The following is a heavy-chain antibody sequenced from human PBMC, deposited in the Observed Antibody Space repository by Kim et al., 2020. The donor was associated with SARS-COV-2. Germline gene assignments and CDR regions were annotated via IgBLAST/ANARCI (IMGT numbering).Heavy chain of an antibody. CDR1: GFTFSSYA. CDR3: AKDLRSVRYFDYESAGDAFDI. V-gene: IGHV3-23*03. Sequence: GGSLRLSCAASGFTFSSYAMSWVRQAPGKGLEWVSVIYSGGSSTYYADSVKGRFTISRDNSKNTLYLQMNSLRAEDMAVYYCAKDLRSVRYFDYESAGDAFDIWGQGTMVTVSS. D-gene: IGHD3-9*01. J-gene: IGHJ3*02. CDR2: IYSGGSST.